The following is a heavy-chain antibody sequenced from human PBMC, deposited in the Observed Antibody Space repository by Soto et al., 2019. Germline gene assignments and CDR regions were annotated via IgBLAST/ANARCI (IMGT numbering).Heavy chain of an antibody. Sequence: SSVKVSCKASEGTFSSYAISWVRQAPGQGLEWMGRIIPVFRTANYAQRFQDRVTITADDSTSTAFMELSSLKSEDTAVYYCARGLVVVPAAEINFDYWGQGTPVTVSS. CDR3: ARGLVVVPAAEINFDY. D-gene: IGHD2-2*01. J-gene: IGHJ4*02. V-gene: IGHV1-69*13. CDR2: IIPVFRTA. CDR1: EGTFSSYA.